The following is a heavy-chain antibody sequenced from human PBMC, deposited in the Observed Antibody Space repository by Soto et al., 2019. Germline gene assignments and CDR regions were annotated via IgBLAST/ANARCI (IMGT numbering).Heavy chain of an antibody. D-gene: IGHD2-2*01. CDR2: IYYSGST. J-gene: IGHJ4*02. V-gene: IGHV4-59*12. Sequence: SETLSLTCTVSGGSISSYYWSWIRQPPGKGLEWIGYIYYSGSTNYNPSLKSRVTISVDTSKNQFSLKLSSVTAEDTAMYYCARRKYCSSTTCFDNWGRGTLVTVSS. CDR1: GGSISSYY. CDR3: ARRKYCSSTTCFDN.